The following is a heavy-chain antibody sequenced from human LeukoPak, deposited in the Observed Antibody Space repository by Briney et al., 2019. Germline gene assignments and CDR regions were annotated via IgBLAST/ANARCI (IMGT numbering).Heavy chain of an antibody. Sequence: PSETLSLTCTVSGGSISSYYWSWIRQPPGKGLEWIGYIYYSGSTNYNPSPKSRVTISVDTSKNKFSLKLSSVTAADTAVYYCARGLGYYDSSVGYWGQGTLVTVSS. CDR1: GGSISSYY. V-gene: IGHV4-59*12. CDR3: ARGLGYYDSSVGY. J-gene: IGHJ4*02. D-gene: IGHD3-22*01. CDR2: IYYSGST.